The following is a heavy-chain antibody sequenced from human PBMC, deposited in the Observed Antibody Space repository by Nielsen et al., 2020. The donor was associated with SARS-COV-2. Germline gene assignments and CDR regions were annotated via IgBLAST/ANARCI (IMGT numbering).Heavy chain of an antibody. CDR1: GFTFDDYA. V-gene: IGHV3-9*01. CDR3: AKDSGTGWYNWFDL. D-gene: IGHD6-19*01. J-gene: IGHJ5*02. CDR2: ISWNSESI. Sequence: SLKISCAASGFTFDDYAMHWVRQVPGKDLEWVSGISWNSESIGYADSVKGRFTISRDNAKKSLYLQMNSLRPEDTALYYCAKDSGTGWYNWFDLWGQGTLVTVSS.